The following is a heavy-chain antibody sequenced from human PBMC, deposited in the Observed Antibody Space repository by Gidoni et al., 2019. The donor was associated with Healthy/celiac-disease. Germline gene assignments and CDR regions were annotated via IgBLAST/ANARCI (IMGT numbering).Heavy chain of an antibody. J-gene: IGHJ5*02. V-gene: IGHV3-21*01. CDR3: ARFVTTLIRVGNWFDP. CDR1: GFTFRSYS. D-gene: IGHD4-17*01. CDR2: ISSSSSYI. Sequence: EVQLVESGGGLVKPGGSLRLSCAASGFTFRSYSMNWVRQAPGKGLEWVSSISSSSSYIYYADSVKVRFTISRDNAKNSLYLQMNSLRAEDTAVYYCARFVTTLIRVGNWFDPWGQGTLVTVSS.